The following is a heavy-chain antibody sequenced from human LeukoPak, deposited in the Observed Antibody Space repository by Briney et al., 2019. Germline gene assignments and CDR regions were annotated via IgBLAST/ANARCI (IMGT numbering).Heavy chain of an antibody. J-gene: IGHJ4*02. V-gene: IGHV4-59*01. CDR1: GGSISSYY. D-gene: IGHD2-21*02. CDR3: AAAYCGGDCYLDY. CDR2: IYYSGST. Sequence: SETLSLTCTVSGGSISSYYWTWIRQPLGKGLEWIGYIYYSGSTNYNPSLKSRVTISVDTSKNQFSLKLSSVTAADTAVYYCAAAYCGGDCYLDYWGRGTLVTVSS.